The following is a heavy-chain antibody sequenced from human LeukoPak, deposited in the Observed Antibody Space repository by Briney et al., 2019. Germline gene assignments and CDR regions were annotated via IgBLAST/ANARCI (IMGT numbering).Heavy chain of an antibody. Sequence: GGSLRRSCAAPGFTVSSNYMSWVRQAPGKGLEWVSVIYSGGSTYYADSVKGRFTISRDNSKNTLYLQMNSLRAEDTAVYYCARGGAFRSSRAFDYWGQGTLVTVSS. V-gene: IGHV3-53*01. CDR1: GFTVSSNY. D-gene: IGHD6-13*01. CDR2: IYSGGST. J-gene: IGHJ4*02. CDR3: ARGGAFRSSRAFDY.